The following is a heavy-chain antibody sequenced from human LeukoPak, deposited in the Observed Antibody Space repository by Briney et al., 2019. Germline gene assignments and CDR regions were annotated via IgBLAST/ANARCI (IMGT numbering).Heavy chain of an antibody. CDR1: GFIFSRHW. D-gene: IGHD4-23*01. Sequence: GGSLRLSCAASGFIFSRHWMAWVRQAPGKGLEWVANIKQDGRQYNYLDTVKGRCIIPRDNPKNSLYLQMNSLRAEDTAIYFCAPNLNYPDGGFRFDFDYWGQGTLVTVSS. J-gene: IGHJ4*02. CDR2: IKQDGRQY. V-gene: IGHV3-7*03. CDR3: APNLNYPDGGFRFDFDY.